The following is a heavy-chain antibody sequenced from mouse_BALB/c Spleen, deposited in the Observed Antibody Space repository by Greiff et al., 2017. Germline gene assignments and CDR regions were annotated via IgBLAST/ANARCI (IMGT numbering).Heavy chain of an antibody. Sequence: DVQLVESGGGLVKPGGSLKLSCAASGFTFSSYAMSWVRQSPEKRLEWVAEISSGGSYTYYPDTVTGRFTISRDNAKNTLYLEMSSLRSEDTAMYYCARLVRNAMDYWGQGTSVTVSS. J-gene: IGHJ4*01. CDR2: ISSGGSYT. CDR3: ARLVRNAMDY. CDR1: GFTFSSYA. V-gene: IGHV5-9-4*01.